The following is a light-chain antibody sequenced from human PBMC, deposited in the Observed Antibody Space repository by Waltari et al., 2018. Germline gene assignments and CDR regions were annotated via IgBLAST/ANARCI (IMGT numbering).Light chain of an antibody. Sequence: QSALPQPAPVSESPGQPVTISSTGTTSDVGNYTHSSWYQQHPGKAPKLLIFEVYDRPSGVSGRFSASKSGNTASLTISGLQAEDEADYYCSSYTNSSTWVFGGGTSLTVL. CDR3: SSYTNSSTWV. CDR1: TSDVGNYTH. V-gene: IGLV2-14*01. J-gene: IGLJ3*02. CDR2: EVY.